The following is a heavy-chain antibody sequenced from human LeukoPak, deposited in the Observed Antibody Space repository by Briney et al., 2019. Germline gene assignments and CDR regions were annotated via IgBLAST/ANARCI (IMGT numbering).Heavy chain of an antibody. CDR3: AREQPSHDYGDHAYEYFDY. V-gene: IGHV3-9*01. CDR2: ISWNSGSI. Sequence: PGGSLRLSCAASGFTFDDYAMHWVRQAPGKGLEWVSGISWNSGSIGYADSVKGRFTISRDNAKNSLYLQMNSLRAEDTAVYYCAREQPSHDYGDHAYEYFDYWGQGTLVTVSS. J-gene: IGHJ4*02. CDR1: GFTFDDYA. D-gene: IGHD4-17*01.